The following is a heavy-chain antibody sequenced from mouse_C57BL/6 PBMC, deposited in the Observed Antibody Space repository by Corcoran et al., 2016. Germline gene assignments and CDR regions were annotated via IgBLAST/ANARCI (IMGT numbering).Heavy chain of an antibody. CDR1: GYTFTTYG. J-gene: IGHJ1*03. Sequence: QIQLVQSGPELKKPGETVKISCKASGYTFTTYGMSWVKQAPGKGLKWMGWINTYSGVPTYADDFKGRFAFSLETSASTAYLQINNLKNEDTATYFCARRGDYDPRRWYFDVWGTGTTVTVSS. D-gene: IGHD2-4*01. CDR3: ARRGDYDPRRWYFDV. CDR2: INTYSGVP. V-gene: IGHV9-3*01.